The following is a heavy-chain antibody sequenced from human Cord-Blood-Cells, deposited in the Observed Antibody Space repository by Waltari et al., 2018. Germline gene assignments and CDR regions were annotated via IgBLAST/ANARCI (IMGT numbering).Heavy chain of an antibody. Sequence: QVPLVESGGGVVQPGRPLRLSCAAYGFTFSSYGIPWVRQAPGKGLEWVGVIWYDGSNKYYADSVKGRFTISRDNSKNTLYLQMNSLRAEDTAVYYCAREMGEPYYYYYYMDVWGKGTTVTVSS. CDR1: GFTFSSYG. CDR3: AREMGEPYYYYYYMDV. CDR2: IWYDGSNK. V-gene: IGHV3-33*01. J-gene: IGHJ6*03. D-gene: IGHD2-21*01.